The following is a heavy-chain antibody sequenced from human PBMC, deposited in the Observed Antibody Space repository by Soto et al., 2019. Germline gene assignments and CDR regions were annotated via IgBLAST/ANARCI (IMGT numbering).Heavy chain of an antibody. J-gene: IGHJ4*02. CDR3: ATVYCSGGSCYSIDY. D-gene: IGHD2-15*01. Sequence: ASVKVSCKASGYTFTSYYMHWVRQAPGQGLEWMGIINPSNSTSYAQKFQGRVTMTRDTSTSTVYMELSSLRSEDTAVYYCATVYCSGGSCYSIDYWGQGTLVTVSS. CDR1: GYTFTSYY. CDR2: INPSNST. V-gene: IGHV1-46*03.